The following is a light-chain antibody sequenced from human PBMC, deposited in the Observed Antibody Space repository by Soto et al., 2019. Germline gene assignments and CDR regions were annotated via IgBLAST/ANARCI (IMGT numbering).Light chain of an antibody. J-gene: IGKJ1*01. CDR1: QGIRND. Sequence: AIQMTQSPPSLSASVGDRVTISCRASQGIRNDLGWYQQKPGKAPRLLIYASSTLQSGVPSRFSGSGSGTDFTLTISSLQPEDFATYYCLQDNNYPWTFGQGTRVEMK. V-gene: IGKV1-6*01. CDR3: LQDNNYPWT. CDR2: ASS.